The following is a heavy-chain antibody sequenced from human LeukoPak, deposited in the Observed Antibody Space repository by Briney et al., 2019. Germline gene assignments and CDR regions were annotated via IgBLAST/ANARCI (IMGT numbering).Heavy chain of an antibody. V-gene: IGHV4-59*01. CDR3: ARVRVARIIFDY. CDR2: IYYSGRT. D-gene: IGHD5-12*01. J-gene: IGHJ4*02. Sequence: PSETLSLTRTVSGGSISSYYWSWIRQPPGKGLEWGGYIYYSGRTNYNPTLKSRVTITVATSKNQFSLKLSAVTAADTVVYCCARVRVARIIFDYWGQGTLVTVSS. CDR1: GGSISSYY.